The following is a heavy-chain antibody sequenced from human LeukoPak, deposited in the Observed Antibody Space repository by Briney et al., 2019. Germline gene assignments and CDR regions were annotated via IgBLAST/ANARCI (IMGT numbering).Heavy chain of an antibody. V-gene: IGHV3-48*03. J-gene: IGHJ4*02. CDR2: IRADGTTK. CDR3: SRRFRD. CDR1: GLSVRDFE. Sequence: GGSLRLSCVGSGLSVRDFEMNWVRQAPGKGLEWVAHIRADGTTKWYADSVRGRFNIARDNARNSLFLQMNSLRAEDTATYYCSRRFRDWGQGILVTVSS. D-gene: IGHD5-24*01.